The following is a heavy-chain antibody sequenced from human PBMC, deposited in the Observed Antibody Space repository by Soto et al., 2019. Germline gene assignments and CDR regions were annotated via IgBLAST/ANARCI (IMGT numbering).Heavy chain of an antibody. J-gene: IGHJ4*02. CDR3: ASSYGSGYRAFDY. CDR2: INPILRMS. D-gene: IGHD3-10*01. V-gene: IGHV1-69*02. Sequence: QVQLVQSGAEVKKPGSSVKVSCKASGDTFSFYSINWVRQAPGLGLEWMGRINPILRMSNYAQRFQGRVTMTADKSTSTAYTELSSLRSEDTAMYYCASSYGSGYRAFDYWGQGALVTVSS. CDR1: GDTFSFYS.